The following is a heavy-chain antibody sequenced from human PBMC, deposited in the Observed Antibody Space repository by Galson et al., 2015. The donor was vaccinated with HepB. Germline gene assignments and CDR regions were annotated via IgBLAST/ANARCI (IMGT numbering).Heavy chain of an antibody. CDR3: ASPSGRSAAGPPVHS. D-gene: IGHD6-13*01. CDR1: GDTFTGYT. Sequence: SVKVSCKASGDTFTGYTIHWLRQAPGQRLEWLGWMRTASGNTKYSQSFQDRVTMTRDVSATTAYMEMRSLTSKDTALYYCASPSGRSAAGPPVHSWGQGSLVTVSS. CDR2: MRTASGNT. V-gene: IGHV1-3*04. J-gene: IGHJ4*02.